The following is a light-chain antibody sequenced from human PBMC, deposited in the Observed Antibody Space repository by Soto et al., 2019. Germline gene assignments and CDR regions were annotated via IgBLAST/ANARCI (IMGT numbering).Light chain of an antibody. J-gene: IGKJ4*01. CDR3: MQARQAPPT. CDR2: MGS. V-gene: IGKV2-28*01. Sequence: DIVMTQXPXSXXVXPXEPAFXSCRSSQSLLRSDGYSSFDWYRQKSGQSPQLLIHMGSIRASGVPDRFSGSESGTDFTLKISRVEAEDVGVYFCMQARQAPPTFGGGTKVELK. CDR1: QSLLRSDGYSS.